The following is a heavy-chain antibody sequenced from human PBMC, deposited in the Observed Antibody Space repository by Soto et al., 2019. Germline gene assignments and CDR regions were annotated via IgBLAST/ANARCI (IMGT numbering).Heavy chain of an antibody. D-gene: IGHD5-12*01. Sequence: SETLSLTCTVSRDSISNNNYYWGWIRQPPGKGLEWIANIYYTGRTYYNPSLRSRVAISVDTSKNQFSLKVNSVTAADTAVYYCARRGSGYDWGWFDPWGLGILVTVSS. CDR3: ARRGSGYDWGWFDP. CDR2: IYYTGRT. CDR1: RDSISNNNYY. V-gene: IGHV4-39*01. J-gene: IGHJ5*02.